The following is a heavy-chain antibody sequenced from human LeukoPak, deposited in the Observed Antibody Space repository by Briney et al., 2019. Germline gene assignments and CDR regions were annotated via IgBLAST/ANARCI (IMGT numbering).Heavy chain of an antibody. V-gene: IGHV3-21*01. D-gene: IGHD2-21*02. CDR2: ISSSSSYI. CDR1: GFTFSSYS. CDR3: ARVFGDLYGMDV. Sequence: PGGSLRLSCAASGFTFSSYSMNWVRQAPGKGLEWVSSISSSSSYIYYVDSVKGRFTISRDNAKNSLYLQMNSLRAEDTAVYYCARVFGDLYGMDVWGQGTTVTVSS. J-gene: IGHJ6*02.